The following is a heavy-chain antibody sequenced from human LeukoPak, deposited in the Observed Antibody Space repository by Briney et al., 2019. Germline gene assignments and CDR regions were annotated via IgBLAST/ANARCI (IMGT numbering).Heavy chain of an antibody. Sequence: GESLKISCKGSGYSFTSYWIGWVRQMPGKGLEWMGITYPGDSDTRYSPSFQGQVTISADRSINTAYLQWNSLTASDTAMYYCASRPFETTVVPWDFYWGQGTQVTVSS. D-gene: IGHD4-23*01. J-gene: IGHJ4*02. CDR3: ASRPFETTVVPWDFY. CDR2: TYPGDSDT. CDR1: GYSFTSYW. V-gene: IGHV5-51*01.